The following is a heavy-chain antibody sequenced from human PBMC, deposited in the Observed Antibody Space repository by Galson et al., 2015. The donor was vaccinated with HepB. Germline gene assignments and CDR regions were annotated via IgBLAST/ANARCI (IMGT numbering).Heavy chain of an antibody. Sequence: SLRLSCAASGFTFSSYGMHWVRQAPGKGLEWVAVIWYDGSNKYYADSVKGRFTISRDNSKNTLYLQMNSLRAEDTAVYYCARDGGVEMATSYFDYWGQGTLVTVSS. J-gene: IGHJ4*02. CDR2: IWYDGSNK. V-gene: IGHV3-33*01. D-gene: IGHD5-24*01. CDR3: ARDGGVEMATSYFDY. CDR1: GFTFSSYG.